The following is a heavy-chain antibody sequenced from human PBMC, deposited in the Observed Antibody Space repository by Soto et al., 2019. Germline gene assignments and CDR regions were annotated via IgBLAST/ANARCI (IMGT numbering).Heavy chain of an antibody. CDR2: ISSSGSSI. D-gene: IGHD1-26*01. V-gene: IGHV3-48*03. Sequence: GGSLRPSCAASGFTFANFEMNWVRQAPGKGLEWLSYISSSGSSIYYADSVRGRFIVSRDNARKSLYLQMNSLRAEDTAVYYCAKEATNINNFHYWGQGALVTVSS. CDR1: GFTFANFE. J-gene: IGHJ4*02. CDR3: AKEATNINNFHY.